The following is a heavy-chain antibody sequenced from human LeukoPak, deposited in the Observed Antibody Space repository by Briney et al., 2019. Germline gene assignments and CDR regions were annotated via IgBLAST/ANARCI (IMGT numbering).Heavy chain of an antibody. CDR1: GGSISSYY. J-gene: IGHJ5*02. V-gene: IGHV4-59*12. D-gene: IGHD3-10*01. CDR2: IYYSGST. Sequence: SETLSLTCTVSGGSISSYYWSWIRQPPGKGLEWIGYIYYSGSTNYNPSLKSRVTISVDTSKNQFSLKLSSVTAVDTAVYYCARGYGSGIYLSWFDPWGQGTLVTVSS. CDR3: ARGYGSGIYLSWFDP.